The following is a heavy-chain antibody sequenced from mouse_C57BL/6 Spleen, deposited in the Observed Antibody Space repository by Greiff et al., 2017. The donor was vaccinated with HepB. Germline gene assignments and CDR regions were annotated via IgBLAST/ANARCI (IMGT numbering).Heavy chain of an antibody. Sequence: QVQLKESGPELVKPGASVKISCKASGYSFTSYYIHWVKQRPGQGLEWIGWIYPGSGNTKYNEKFKGKATLTADTSSSTAYMQLSSLTSEDSAVYYCARYSNYRYAMDYWGQGTSVTVSS. V-gene: IGHV1-66*01. CDR2: IYPGSGNT. D-gene: IGHD2-5*01. J-gene: IGHJ4*01. CDR1: GYSFTSYY. CDR3: ARYSNYRYAMDY.